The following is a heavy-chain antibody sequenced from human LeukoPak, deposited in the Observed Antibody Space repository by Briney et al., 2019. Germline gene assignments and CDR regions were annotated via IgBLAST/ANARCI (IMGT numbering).Heavy chain of an antibody. Sequence: GGSLRLSCAASGFTFSSYSMNWVRQAPGKGVEWVSSISSSSSYIYYADSVKGRFTISRDNAKNSLYLQMNSLRAEDTAVYYCARDRSTGTTLRNYYFDYWGKGTLVTVSS. J-gene: IGHJ4*02. CDR1: GFTFSSYS. D-gene: IGHD1-7*01. V-gene: IGHV3-21*01. CDR2: ISSSSSYI. CDR3: ARDRSTGTTLRNYYFDY.